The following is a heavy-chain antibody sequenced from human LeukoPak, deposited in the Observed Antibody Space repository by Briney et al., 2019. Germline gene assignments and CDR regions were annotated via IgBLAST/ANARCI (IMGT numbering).Heavy chain of an antibody. Sequence: QPGGSLRLSCAAFGLTFSSYGMHGVRQTPGKGLEWVAFIRHDGSYQQYADSVKGRFTVSRDNSKDMVYLQMNSLRTEDTAVYYCAKNRDSSDYPRDFDFWGQGTLVTVSS. D-gene: IGHD3-22*01. CDR3: AKNRDSSDYPRDFDF. CDR1: GLTFSSYG. J-gene: IGHJ4*02. V-gene: IGHV3-30*02. CDR2: IRHDGSYQ.